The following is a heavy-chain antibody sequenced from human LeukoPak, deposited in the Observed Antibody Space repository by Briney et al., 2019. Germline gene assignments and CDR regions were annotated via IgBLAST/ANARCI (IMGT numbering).Heavy chain of an antibody. J-gene: IGHJ4*02. CDR3: ATTPYYYDSSGDVRDY. CDR1: GYTFTTYG. D-gene: IGHD3-22*01. Sequence: ASVKVSCKASGYTFTTYGITWVRQAPGQGLEWMGWISTYNGNTDYAQKVQGRVTMTTDTSTSTAYMELSSLRSEDTAVYYCATTPYYYDSSGDVRDYWGQGTLVTVSS. CDR2: ISTYNGNT. V-gene: IGHV1-18*01.